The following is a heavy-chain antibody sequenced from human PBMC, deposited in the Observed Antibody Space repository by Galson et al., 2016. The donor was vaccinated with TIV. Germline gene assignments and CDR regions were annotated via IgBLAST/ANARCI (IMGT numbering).Heavy chain of an antibody. V-gene: IGHV3-23*01. CDR3: AKRINYGGDAFEN. J-gene: IGHJ3*02. D-gene: IGHD4-23*01. Sequence: LRLSCAASGFTFNNYAMSWVRQAPRKGLERVSGISGSGGVTYFADSVKGRFTISRDNSKNTLYLQLNSLRAEDKAVYYCAKRINYGGDAFENWGQGTMVTVSS. CDR1: GFTFNNYA. CDR2: ISGSGGVT.